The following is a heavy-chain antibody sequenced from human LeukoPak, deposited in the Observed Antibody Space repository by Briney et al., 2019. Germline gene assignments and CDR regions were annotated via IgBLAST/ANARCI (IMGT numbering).Heavy chain of an antibody. J-gene: IGHJ4*02. CDR1: GGFIGNFF. Sequence: SETLSLTCIVSGGFIGNFFWSWIRQSPGEGLEWIGFIYENGRTSYNPSLKSRVTISVDMSKNQFSLRLTSMTAADTAVYYCARDWELGHWGRGILVTVTS. CDR3: ARDWELGH. V-gene: IGHV4-59*01. D-gene: IGHD1-26*01. CDR2: IYENGRT.